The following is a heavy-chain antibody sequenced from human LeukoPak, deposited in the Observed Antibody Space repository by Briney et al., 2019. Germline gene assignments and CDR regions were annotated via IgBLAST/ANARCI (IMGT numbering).Heavy chain of an antibody. V-gene: IGHV3-23*01. CDR2: ISGSGGST. J-gene: IGHJ4*02. CDR3: AKRGINYYYDSSGYVDY. CDR1: GFTFSSYA. D-gene: IGHD3-22*01. Sequence: GGSLRLSCAASGFTFSSYAMSWVRQAPGKGLECGSAISGSGGSTYYADSVKGRFTISRDNSKNTLYLQMNSLRAEDTAVYYCAKRGINYYYDSSGYVDYWGQGTLVTVSS.